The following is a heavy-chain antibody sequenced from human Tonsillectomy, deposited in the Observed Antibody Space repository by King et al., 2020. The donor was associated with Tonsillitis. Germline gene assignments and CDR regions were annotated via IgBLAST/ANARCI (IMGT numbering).Heavy chain of an antibody. CDR3: AGGWGWFFSL. V-gene: IGHV3-7*01. Sequence: VQLVESGGGLVQPGGSLRLSCAASGITFSNYWMSWVRQAPGKGLEWVANIKQDGSEKYYVDSVKGRFTISRDNAKNSLYLQMNSLRADDTAVFFCAGGWGWFFSLWGRGTLVTVSS. CDR2: IKQDGSEK. CDR1: GITFSNYW. D-gene: IGHD7-27*01. J-gene: IGHJ2*01.